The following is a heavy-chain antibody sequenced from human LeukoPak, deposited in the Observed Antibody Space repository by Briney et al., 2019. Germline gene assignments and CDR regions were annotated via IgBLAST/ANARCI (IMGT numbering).Heavy chain of an antibody. CDR3: ARDLVITFGGVIAYFDY. CDR2: ISAYNGNT. D-gene: IGHD3-16*02. V-gene: IGHV1-18*01. CDR1: GYTFTSYG. J-gene: IGHJ4*02. Sequence: ASVKVSCKASGYTFTSYGISWVRQAPGQGLEWMGWISAYNGNTNYAQKLQGRVTMTTDTPTSTAYMELRSLRSDDTAVYYCARDLVITFGGVIAYFDYWGQGTLVTVSS.